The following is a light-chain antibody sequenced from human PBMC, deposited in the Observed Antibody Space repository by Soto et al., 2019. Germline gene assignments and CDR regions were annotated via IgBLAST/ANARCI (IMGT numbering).Light chain of an antibody. CDR3: QQYESAPIT. J-gene: IGKJ4*01. CDR1: QSLSRNF. CDR2: RAS. Sequence: EIVLTQSPDTLSLSPGERVTLSCRASQSLSRNFLVWYQQKPGQAPRLLIYRASTRATGIPDRFTGRGSGTDFTLTISRLEPEDFAVYYCQQYESAPITFGGGAKVEIK. V-gene: IGKV3-20*01.